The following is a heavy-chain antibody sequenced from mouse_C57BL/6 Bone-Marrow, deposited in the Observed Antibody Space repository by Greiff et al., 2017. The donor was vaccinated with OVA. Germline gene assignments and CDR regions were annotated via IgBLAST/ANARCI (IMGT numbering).Heavy chain of an antibody. V-gene: IGHV14-1*01. CDR2: IDPEDGDT. CDR3: ARGGGGNFDV. CDR1: GFNIKDYY. Sequence: EVKLQQSGAELVRPGASVKLSCTASGFNIKDYYMHWVKQRPEQGLEWIGRIDPEDGDTEYAPKFQGKATFTADTSSNTAYMQLSSLTTEDSAIYYCARGGGGNFDVWGTGTTVTVSS. J-gene: IGHJ1*03.